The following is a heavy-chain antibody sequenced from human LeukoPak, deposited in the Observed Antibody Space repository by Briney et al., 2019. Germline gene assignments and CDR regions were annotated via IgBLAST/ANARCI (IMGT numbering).Heavy chain of an antibody. V-gene: IGHV4-34*01. D-gene: IGHD2-15*01. CDR2: INRSGRT. J-gene: IGHJ5*02. CDR1: GWSFSGYY. CDR3: ARGRVAATPGLYARNWFDP. Sequence: PSETLSLTCAVYGWSFSGYYCGWSRQPPGKVLGWNGEINRSGRTNYNPSLKSRVTISVATSKNQVSLKLSSVTAAGTAVYYCARGRVAATPGLYARNWFDPWGQGTLVTVSS.